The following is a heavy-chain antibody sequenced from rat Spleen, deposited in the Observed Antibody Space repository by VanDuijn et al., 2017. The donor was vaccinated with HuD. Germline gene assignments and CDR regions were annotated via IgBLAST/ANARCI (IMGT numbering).Heavy chain of an antibody. CDR2: INTGGTNT. J-gene: IGHJ3*01. Sequence: EVQLVESDGGLVQPGKSLKLSCAASGFTLSDHFMAWVRQAPTKGLEWVATINTGGTNTYYRDSVKGRFTISRDNTKSTLYLQMDSLRSEDTATYYCAGYNSFAYWGQGTLVTVSS. CDR1: GFTLSDHF. V-gene: IGHV5-25*01. CDR3: AGYNSFAY.